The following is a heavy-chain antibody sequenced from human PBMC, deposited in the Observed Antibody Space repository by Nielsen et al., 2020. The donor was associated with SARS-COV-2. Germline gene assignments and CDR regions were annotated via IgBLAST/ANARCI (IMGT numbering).Heavy chain of an antibody. CDR3: VKGCDTDCYRMAHSCKGS. CDR1: EFTFSRFA. CDR2: LLATGVTT. J-gene: IGHJ5*01. V-gene: IGHV3-23*01. Sequence: AATLRLSCAVSEFTFSRFAMSWVRQAPGKGLAWVSGLLATGVTTYYAASVKGRLTISRDNSRNALYLEMSSLRAEDKGTYYCVKGCDTDCYRMAHSCKGSWG. D-gene: IGHD3-16*02.